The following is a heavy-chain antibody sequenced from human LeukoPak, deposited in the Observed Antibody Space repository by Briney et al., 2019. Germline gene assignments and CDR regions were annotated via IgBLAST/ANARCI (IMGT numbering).Heavy chain of an antibody. CDR2: MNPNSGRT. CDR1: GYTFTSYG. V-gene: IGHV1-8*03. J-gene: IGHJ4*02. CDR3: TRETSSRYFDY. Sequence: ASVKVSCKASGYTFTSYGISWVRQAPGQGLEWMGWMNPNSGRTGYAQNFQGRITITRNTSISTAYMELSSLRSEDTAVYYCTRETSSRYFDYWGQGTLVTVSS.